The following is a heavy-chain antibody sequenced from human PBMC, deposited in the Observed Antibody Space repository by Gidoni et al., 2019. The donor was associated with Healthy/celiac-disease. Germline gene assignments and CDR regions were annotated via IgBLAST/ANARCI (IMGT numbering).Heavy chain of an antibody. CDR2: IYYSGST. Sequence: QVQLQESGPGLVKPSETLSLTCTVSGGSISRYYWSWIRQPPGKGLEWIGYIYYSGSTNYNPSLKSRVTISVDTSKNQFSLKLSSVTAANTAVYYCARDSNYYDSSGYYAAFDIWGQGTMVTVSS. CDR3: ARDSNYYDSSGYYAAFDI. D-gene: IGHD3-22*01. CDR1: GGSISRYY. V-gene: IGHV4-59*01. J-gene: IGHJ3*02.